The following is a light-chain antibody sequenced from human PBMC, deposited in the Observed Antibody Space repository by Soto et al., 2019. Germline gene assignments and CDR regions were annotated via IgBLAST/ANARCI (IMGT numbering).Light chain of an antibody. V-gene: IGKV3-20*01. CDR1: QSVSSSS. Sequence: DIVLTQSPGTLSLSPGERATLSCRASQSVSSSSLAWYQQKPGQAPRLLIYGASSRATGIPDSFSGSGSGTDFTLTISRLEPEDFAVYYCQQYGSSPPITFGQGTRLEIK. CDR2: GAS. J-gene: IGKJ5*01. CDR3: QQYGSSPPIT.